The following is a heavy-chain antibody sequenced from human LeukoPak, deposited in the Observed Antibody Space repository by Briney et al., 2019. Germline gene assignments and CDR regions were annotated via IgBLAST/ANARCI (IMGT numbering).Heavy chain of an antibody. CDR3: ARTYSSSWLDY. D-gene: IGHD6-13*01. CDR2: IYHSGST. V-gene: IGHV4-38-2*01. J-gene: IGHJ4*02. CDR1: GYSISSGYY. Sequence: SGTLSLTCAVSGYSISSGYYWGWIRQPPGKGPEWIGSIYHSGSTYYNPSLKSRVTISVDTSKNQFSLKLSSVTAADTAVYYCARTYSSSWLDYWGQGTLVTVSS.